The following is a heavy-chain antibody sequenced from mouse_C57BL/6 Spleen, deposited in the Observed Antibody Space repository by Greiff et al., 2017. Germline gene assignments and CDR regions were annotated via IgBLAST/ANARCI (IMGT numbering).Heavy chain of an antibody. CDR2: IDPSDSET. D-gene: IGHD2-1*01. CDR1: GYTFTSYW. Sequence: QVQLQQPGAELVRPGSSVKLSCKASGYTFTSYWMHWVKQRPIQGLEWIGNIDPSDSETHYNQKFKDKATLTVDKSSSTAYMQLSSLTSEDSAVYYCARSKRELYYGNSLAMDYWGQGTSVTVSS. V-gene: IGHV1-52*01. J-gene: IGHJ4*01. CDR3: ARSKRELYYGNSLAMDY.